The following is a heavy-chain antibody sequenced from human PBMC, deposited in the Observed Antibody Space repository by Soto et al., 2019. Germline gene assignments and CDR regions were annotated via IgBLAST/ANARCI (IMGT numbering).Heavy chain of an antibody. Sequence: VGALIISWKCSGYIYTPHWIGWVRQMPGKRLEWLRLTYPGDFDTRYSPSFQGQVTLSADKPITTAYLQWSSLKASDTAMYYCARALKDTIMAHHAFDIWGQGTLVTVSS. J-gene: IGHJ3*02. CDR3: ARALKDTIMAHHAFDI. V-gene: IGHV5-51*01. D-gene: IGHD5-18*01. CDR1: GYIYTPHW. CDR2: TYPGDFDT.